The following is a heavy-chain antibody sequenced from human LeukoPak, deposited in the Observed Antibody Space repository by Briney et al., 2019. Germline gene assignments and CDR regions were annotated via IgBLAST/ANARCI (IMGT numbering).Heavy chain of an antibody. CDR1: GFTFSHYT. CDR3: ARDTFYTVTMKPGAFGY. V-gene: IGHV3-30-3*01. D-gene: IGHD4-17*01. J-gene: IGHJ4*02. Sequence: GGSLRLSCTASGFTFSHYTMHWVRQAPGKGLEWVAVISYDGSNKYSADSMKGRFTISRDNSKDTLYLQMNSLRAEDTAVYYCARDTFYTVTMKPGAFGYWGQGTLVTVSS. CDR2: ISYDGSNK.